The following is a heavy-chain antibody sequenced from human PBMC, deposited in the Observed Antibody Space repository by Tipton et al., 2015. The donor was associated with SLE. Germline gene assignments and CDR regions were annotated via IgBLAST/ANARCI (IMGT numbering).Heavy chain of an antibody. CDR1: GDYISSGSY. CDR2: IHHSGST. CDR3: ARQLQMDV. V-gene: IGHV4-38-2*02. D-gene: IGHD5-24*01. J-gene: IGHJ6*04. Sequence: TLSLTCTVSGDYISSGSYWGWVRQPPGQGLEWIANIHHSGSTYYNPSLESRVTMSVDTSKNQISLNLNSVTAADTAVYYCARQLQMDVWGKGTTVTVSP.